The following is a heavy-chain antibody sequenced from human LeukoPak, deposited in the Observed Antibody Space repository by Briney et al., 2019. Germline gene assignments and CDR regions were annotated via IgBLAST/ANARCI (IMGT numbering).Heavy chain of an antibody. CDR3: ARDLSLYCSGGSCYSLNY. CDR1: RGSFSGYY. D-gene: IGHD2-15*01. Sequence: SETLSLTCAVYRGSFSGYYWSWIRQPPGKGLEWIGEINHSGSTNYNPSLKSRVSISVDTSKKQFSLKLSSVTAADTAVYYCARDLSLYCSGGSCYSLNYWGQGTLVTVSS. J-gene: IGHJ4*02. CDR2: INHSGST. V-gene: IGHV4-34*01.